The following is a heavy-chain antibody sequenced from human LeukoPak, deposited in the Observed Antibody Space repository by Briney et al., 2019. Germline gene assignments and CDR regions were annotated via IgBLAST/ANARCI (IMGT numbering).Heavy chain of an antibody. D-gene: IGHD2-2*01. CDR3: ARALPYCSSTSCYYYYYGMDV. Sequence: AASVKVSCKASGGTFSSYAISWVRQAPGQGLEWMGRIIPILGIANYAQKFQGRVTITADKSTSTAYTELSSLRSEDTAVYYCARALPYCSSTSCYYYYYGMDVWGQGTTVTVSS. J-gene: IGHJ6*02. CDR1: GGTFSSYA. V-gene: IGHV1-69*04. CDR2: IIPILGIA.